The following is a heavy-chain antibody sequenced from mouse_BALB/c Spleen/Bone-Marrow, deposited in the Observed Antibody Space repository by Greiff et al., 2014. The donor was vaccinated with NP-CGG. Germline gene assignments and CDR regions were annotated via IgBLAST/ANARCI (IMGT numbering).Heavy chain of an antibody. CDR1: GYSFTSCW. CDR3: TRSELRRGGYALDY. V-gene: IGHV1S81*02. CDR2: ISPSNGRS. J-gene: IGHJ4*01. Sequence: QVQLKESRAELVKPGASVKLSCKASGYSFTSCWMHWVKQRPGQGLEWIGEISPSNGRSNYNEKFKSKATLTVDKSSSTAYMQLSGLTSEDSAVYYCTRSELRRGGYALDYWGLGTSVTVSS. D-gene: IGHD2-12*01.